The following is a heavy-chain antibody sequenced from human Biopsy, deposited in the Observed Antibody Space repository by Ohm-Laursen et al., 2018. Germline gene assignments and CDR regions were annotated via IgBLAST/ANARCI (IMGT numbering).Heavy chain of an antibody. V-gene: IGHV4-4*07. CDR2: IYTSEIT. Sequence: SETLSLTCTVSGGSLSSYSWSWIRQPAGKGLEWIGQIYTSEITNYNSSLKSRVTMSVDTSKTKFSLRLSSVTAADTAVYYCARDRDRRGWFDPWGQGTLVTVSS. CDR3: ARDRDRRGWFDP. J-gene: IGHJ5*02. CDR1: GGSLSSYS. D-gene: IGHD1-14*01.